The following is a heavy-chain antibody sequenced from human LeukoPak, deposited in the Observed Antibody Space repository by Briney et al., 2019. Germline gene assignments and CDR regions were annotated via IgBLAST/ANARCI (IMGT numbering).Heavy chain of an antibody. V-gene: IGHV1-69*05. D-gene: IGHD3-10*01. CDR3: ARGGRNWFDP. CDR1: GGTFSSYA. CDR2: IIPIFGTA. Sequence: ASVKVSCKASGGTFSSYAISWVRQAPGQGLEWMGRIIPIFGTANYAQKFQGRVTITTDESTSTAYMELSSLRSEDTAVYYCARGGRNWFDPWGQGTLVTVSS. J-gene: IGHJ5*02.